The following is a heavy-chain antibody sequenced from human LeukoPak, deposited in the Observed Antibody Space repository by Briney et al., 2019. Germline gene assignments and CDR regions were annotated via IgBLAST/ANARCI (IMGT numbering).Heavy chain of an antibody. D-gene: IGHD6-13*01. V-gene: IGHV4-39*01. CDR1: GGSISSSSYY. J-gene: IGHJ3*02. CDR3: ASLIAAALRGAFDI. Sequence: SETLSLTCTVSGGSISSSSYYWGWIRQPPGKGLEWIGSIYYSGSTYYNPSLKSRVTISVDTSKNQFSLKLSSVTAADTAVYYCASLIAAALRGAFDIWGQGTMVTVSS. CDR2: IYYSGST.